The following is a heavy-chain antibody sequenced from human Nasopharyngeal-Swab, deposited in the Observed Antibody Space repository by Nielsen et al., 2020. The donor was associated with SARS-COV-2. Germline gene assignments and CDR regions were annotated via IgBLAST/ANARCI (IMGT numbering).Heavy chain of an antibody. D-gene: IGHD1-1*01. Sequence: SLKIPCAASGFTFDDYAMHWVRQAPGKGLEWVSGISWNGGSIGYADSVKGRFTISRDNANNSLYLKMNSLRAEDTALDYCAKEEVYNWNDSGWFDPWGQGTLVTVSS. CDR1: GFTFDDYA. V-gene: IGHV3-9*01. J-gene: IGHJ5*02. CDR2: ISWNGGSI. CDR3: AKEEVYNWNDSGWFDP.